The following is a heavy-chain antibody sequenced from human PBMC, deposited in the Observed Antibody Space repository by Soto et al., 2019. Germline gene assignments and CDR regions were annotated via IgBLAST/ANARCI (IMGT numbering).Heavy chain of an antibody. CDR2: ISGSGGST. J-gene: IGHJ3*02. V-gene: IGHV3-23*01. CDR3: AKLQYCGGDCYRFDAFDI. D-gene: IGHD2-21*02. Sequence: GGSLRLSCAASGFTFSSYAMSWVRQAPGKGLEWVSAISGSGGSTYYADSVKGRFNISRDNSKNTLYLQMNSLRAEDTAVYYCAKLQYCGGDCYRFDAFDIWGQGTMVTVSS. CDR1: GFTFSSYA.